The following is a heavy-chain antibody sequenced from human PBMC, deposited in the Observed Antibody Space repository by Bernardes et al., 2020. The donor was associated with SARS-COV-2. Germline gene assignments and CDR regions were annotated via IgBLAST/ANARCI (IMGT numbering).Heavy chain of an antibody. CDR3: ARGAYDSGVHFYNGMDV. Sequence: GSLRLSCAASGVTFSNYVMAWVRQAPGKGLEWVSSISAGGGILDYAGSVKGRFTISRDNSNNTLFLQMNSLRADDTAVYFCARGAYDSGVHFYNGMDVWGQGTVVTVSS. CDR1: GVTFSNYV. J-gene: IGHJ6*02. CDR2: ISAGGGIL. V-gene: IGHV3-23*01. D-gene: IGHD3-16*01.